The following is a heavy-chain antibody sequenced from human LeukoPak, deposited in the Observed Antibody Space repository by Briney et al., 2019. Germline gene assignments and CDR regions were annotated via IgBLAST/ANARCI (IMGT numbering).Heavy chain of an antibody. V-gene: IGHV1-2*02. J-gene: IGHJ4*02. Sequence: ASVKVSCKASGYTFTGYYMHWVRQAPGQGLEWMRWINPNSGGTNYAQKFQGRVTMTRDTSISTAYMELSRLRSDDTAVYYCASRGIAVAGLPFDYWGQGTLVTVSS. D-gene: IGHD6-19*01. CDR1: GYTFTGYY. CDR2: INPNSGGT. CDR3: ASRGIAVAGLPFDY.